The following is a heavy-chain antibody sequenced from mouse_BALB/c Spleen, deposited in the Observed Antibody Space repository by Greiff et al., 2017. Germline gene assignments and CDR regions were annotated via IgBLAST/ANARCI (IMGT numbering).Heavy chain of an antibody. CDR1: GYTFTDYN. D-gene: IGHD1-1*01. J-gene: IGHJ3*01. V-gene: IGHV1S29*02. CDR3: APYYGSSYAY. Sequence: EVQLQQSGPELVKPGASVKISCKASGYTFTDYNMHWVKQSHGKSLEWIGYIYPYNGGTGYNQKFKSKATLTVDNSSSTAYMELRSLTSEDSAVYYCAPYYGSSYAYWGQGTLVTVSA. CDR2: IYPYNGGT.